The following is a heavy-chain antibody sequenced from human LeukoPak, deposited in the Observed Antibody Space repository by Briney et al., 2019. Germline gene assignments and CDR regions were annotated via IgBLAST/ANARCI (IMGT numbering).Heavy chain of an antibody. D-gene: IGHD4-17*01. CDR1: GITFSSYG. CDR2: IWFDGNTK. Sequence: GGSLRLSCAASGITFSSYGMHWVRQAPGKGLEWVAAIWFDGNTKYYADSVKGRFVISRDNSKNTLYQQMSSLRAEDTAVYHCAKEVLDYEIPYWYFDLWGRGTLVTVSS. V-gene: IGHV3-33*06. CDR3: AKEVLDYEIPYWYFDL. J-gene: IGHJ2*01.